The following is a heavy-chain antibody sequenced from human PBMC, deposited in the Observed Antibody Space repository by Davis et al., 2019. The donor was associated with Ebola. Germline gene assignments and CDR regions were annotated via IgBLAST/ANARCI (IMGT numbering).Heavy chain of an antibody. D-gene: IGHD6-13*01. CDR1: GFTLSNND. Sequence: PGGSLRLSCAASGFTLSNNDMSWVRQAPGKGLEWVSAIRGSGGNTHYADSVKGRFTISRDTSNNTLSLQMNSLRAEDTAVYYCAKGFRQLAGGFDYWGQGTLVTVSS. CDR2: IRGSGGNT. J-gene: IGHJ4*02. CDR3: AKGFRQLAGGFDY. V-gene: IGHV3-23*01.